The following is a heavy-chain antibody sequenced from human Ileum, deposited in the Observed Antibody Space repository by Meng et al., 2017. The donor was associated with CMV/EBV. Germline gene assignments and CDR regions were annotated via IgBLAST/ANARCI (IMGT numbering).Heavy chain of an antibody. Sequence: GESLKISCAASGFAFSTFGMTWVRQIPGKGLDWVSSISSQSDYTFYADSVKGRFTISRDNSKNTLSLQMNSLRVEDTAVYYCAKDRAVGGYYDSSGYSDYWGQGPLVTVSS. CDR2: ISSQSDYT. V-gene: IGHV3-23*01. J-gene: IGHJ4*02. CDR3: AKDRAVGGYYDSSGYSDY. CDR1: GFAFSTFG. D-gene: IGHD3-22*01.